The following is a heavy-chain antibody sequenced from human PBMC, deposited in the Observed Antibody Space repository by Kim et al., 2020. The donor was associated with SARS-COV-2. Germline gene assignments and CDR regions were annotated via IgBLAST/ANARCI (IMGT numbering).Heavy chain of an antibody. V-gene: IGHV1-3*01. CDR3: LGGFYFDY. Sequence: ASVKVSCKTSGHFFTRDSIHWVRQAPGQGLEWMGGIDCGNGNTIYSQKFQGRVTFTTDTSASTAYMELSFLRSEDSAVYYFLGGFYFDYWCQGTLLTVSS. J-gene: IGHJ4*02. D-gene: IGHD3-16*01. CDR2: IDCGNGNT. CDR1: GHFFTRDS.